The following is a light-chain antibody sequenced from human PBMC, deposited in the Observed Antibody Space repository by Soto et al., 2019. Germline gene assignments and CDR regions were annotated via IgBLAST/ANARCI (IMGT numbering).Light chain of an antibody. CDR3: CSYAGSYTLV. V-gene: IGLV2-11*01. CDR2: DVS. Sequence: QSVLTQPRSVSGSHGQSVTISCTGTSSDVGDYNYVSWYQQHPGKAPKLMIYDVSKRPSGVPDRFSGSKSGNTASLTISGLHAEDEADYYCCSYAGSYTLVFGGGTKLTVL. CDR1: SSDVGDYNY. J-gene: IGLJ2*01.